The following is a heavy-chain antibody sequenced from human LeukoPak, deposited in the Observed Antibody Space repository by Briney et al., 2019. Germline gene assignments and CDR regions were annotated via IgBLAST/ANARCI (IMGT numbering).Heavy chain of an antibody. J-gene: IGHJ6*02. V-gene: IGHV1-69*04. CDR3: ARYGYYDILTGYYYYYGMDV. Sequence: SVKVSCKASGGTFSSYAISWVRQAPGQGLEWMGRIMPILGIANYAQKFQGRVTITADKSTSTAYMELSSLRSEDTAVYYCARYGYYDILTGYYYYYGMDVWGQGTTVTVSS. CDR2: IMPILGIA. D-gene: IGHD3-9*01. CDR1: GGTFSSYA.